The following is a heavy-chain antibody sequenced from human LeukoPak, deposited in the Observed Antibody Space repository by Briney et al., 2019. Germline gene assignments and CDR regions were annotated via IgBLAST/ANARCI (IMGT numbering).Heavy chain of an antibody. CDR2: INHSGST. Sequence: SETLSLTCAVYGGSFSGYYWSWIRQPPGKGLEWIGEINHSGSTNYNPSLKSRVTISVDTSKNQFSLKLSSVTAADAAVYYCARSFGGGAPNWFDPWGQGTLVTVSS. D-gene: IGHD2-15*01. CDR3: ARSFGGGAPNWFDP. CDR1: GGSFSGYY. J-gene: IGHJ5*02. V-gene: IGHV4-34*01.